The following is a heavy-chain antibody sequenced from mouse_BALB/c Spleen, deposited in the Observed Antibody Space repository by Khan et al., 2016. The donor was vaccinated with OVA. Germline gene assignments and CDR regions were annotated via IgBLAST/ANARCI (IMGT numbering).Heavy chain of an antibody. V-gene: IGHV1-61*01. J-gene: IGHJ1*01. CDR2: IDTSDSET. CDR1: GYTFTSYW. D-gene: IGHD2-1*01. Sequence: QVQLQQPGAELVRPGASVKLSCKASGYTFTSYWMNWVKQRPGQGLEWIGMIDTSDSETHYNQMFKDKATLTVDKSSSTAYMQLSSLTSEDSAVYYGARGDGNSLYWYFDVWGAGTTVTVSS. CDR3: ARGDGNSLYWYFDV.